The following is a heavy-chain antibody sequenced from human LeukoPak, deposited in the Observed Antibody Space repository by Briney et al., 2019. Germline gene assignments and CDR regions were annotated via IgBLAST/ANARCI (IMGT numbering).Heavy chain of an antibody. V-gene: IGHV4-59*01. CDR1: GGSISSYY. D-gene: IGHD2-21*01. CDR2: IYYSGST. CDR3: ARVKRVYCGGDCDHNAFDI. Sequence: SETLSLTCTVSGGSISSYYWSWIRQPPGKGLEWIGYIYYSGSTSYNPSLKSRVTISVDTSKNQFSLKLSSVTAADTAVYYCARVKRVYCGGDCDHNAFDIWGQGTMVTVSS. J-gene: IGHJ3*02.